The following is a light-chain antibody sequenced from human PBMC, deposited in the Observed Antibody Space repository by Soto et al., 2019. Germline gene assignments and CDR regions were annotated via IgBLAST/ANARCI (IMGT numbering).Light chain of an antibody. CDR1: QSVSSN. V-gene: IGKV3-15*01. CDR2: GAS. Sequence: EIVMTQSPVTLSVSPGERATLSCRASQSVSSNLAWYQQKPGQAPRLLIYGASTRATGIPARFSGSGSGTEFTLTISRLQSEYFAVYYCQQYNNWPLYSFGQGTKLEIK. J-gene: IGKJ2*01. CDR3: QQYNNWPLYS.